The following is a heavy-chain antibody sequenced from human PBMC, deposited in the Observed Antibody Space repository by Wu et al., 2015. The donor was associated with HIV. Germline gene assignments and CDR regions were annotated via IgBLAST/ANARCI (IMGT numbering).Heavy chain of an antibody. CDR1: RYTFTSFG. D-gene: IGHD2-21*01. V-gene: IGHV1-2*02. J-gene: IGHJ6*03. CDR3: ARDLGDDFAVRGYYWYMDV. Sequence: QVQLVQSGAEVKKPGSSVKVSCKASRYTFTSFGISWVRQAPGQGLEWMGWIRPDSGATVYAEKFEDRVTMTRDASISTAYMQLNRLRSDDTAVYFCARDLGDDFAVRGYYWYMDVWGRGTAITVSS. CDR2: IRPDSGAT.